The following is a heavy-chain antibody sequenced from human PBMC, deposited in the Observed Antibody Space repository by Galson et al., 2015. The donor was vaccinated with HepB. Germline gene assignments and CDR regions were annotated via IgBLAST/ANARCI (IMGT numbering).Heavy chain of an antibody. CDR1: GLTFSSYA. J-gene: IGHJ4*02. Sequence: SVKVSCKASGLTFSSYAISWLRQAPGQGLEWMGGIIPLFGSANYAQKLQGRVTITADESTSTTYMELSSLRSEDTALYYCARQFDSSGYYAYWGQGTLVTVSS. CDR2: IIPLFGSA. V-gene: IGHV1-69*13. D-gene: IGHD3-22*01. CDR3: ARQFDSSGYYAY.